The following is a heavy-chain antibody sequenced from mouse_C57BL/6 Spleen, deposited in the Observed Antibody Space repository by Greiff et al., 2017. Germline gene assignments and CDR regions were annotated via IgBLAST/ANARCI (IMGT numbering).Heavy chain of an antibody. D-gene: IGHD2-1*01. CDR1: GYTFTSYW. J-gene: IGHJ2*01. CDR2: IDPSDRYT. Sequence: QVQLQQPGAELVMPGASVKLSCKASGYTFTSYWMHWVKQRPGQGLEWIGEIDPSDRYTNYNQKFKGKSTLTVDNSSSTAYMQPSSLTSEDSAVYYCARFQQDERNRGNYVRDYFAYWGQGTTLTVSS. V-gene: IGHV1-69*01. CDR3: ARFQQDERNRGNYVRDYFAY.